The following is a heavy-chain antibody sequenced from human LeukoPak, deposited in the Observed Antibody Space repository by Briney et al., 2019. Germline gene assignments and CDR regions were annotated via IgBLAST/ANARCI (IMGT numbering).Heavy chain of an antibody. CDR1: GITVSTNY. Sequence: PGGSLRLTCAASGITVSTNYMNWVRQAPGKGLEWVSVIYSTDKTNYADSVQGRFTISRDPSKNTVYLQMNSLRAEDTAVYYCARDFRSMGGQFSLIDYWGQGTLVTVSS. J-gene: IGHJ4*02. V-gene: IGHV3-66*01. CDR3: ARDFRSMGGQFSLIDY. CDR2: IYSTDKT. D-gene: IGHD3-16*01.